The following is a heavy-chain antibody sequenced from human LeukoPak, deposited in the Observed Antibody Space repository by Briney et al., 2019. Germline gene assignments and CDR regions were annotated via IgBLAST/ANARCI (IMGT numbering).Heavy chain of an antibody. J-gene: IGHJ4*02. V-gene: IGHV3-23*01. Sequence: DPGGSLRLSCAASGFTFSNHGMNWVRQAPGKGLEWLSGVSPPGGGTYYADSVKGRFTISRDNSKNTLYLQMNSLRAEDTAVYYCAKGQRFYGEYYFDYWGQGTLVTVSS. CDR1: GFTFSNHG. D-gene: IGHD4-17*01. CDR3: AKGQRFYGEYYFDY. CDR2: VSPPGGGT.